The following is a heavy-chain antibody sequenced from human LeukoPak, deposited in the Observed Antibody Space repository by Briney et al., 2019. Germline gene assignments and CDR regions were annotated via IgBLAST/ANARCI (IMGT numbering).Heavy chain of an antibody. CDR3: AAGDDTAKGGNY. CDR1: GASISGTSHY. CDR2: IHFSGTI. V-gene: IGHV4-31*03. Sequence: PSETLSLTCTVSGASISGTSHYWTWTRRRPGEGLEWLGFIHFSGTIYYNPSLSSRLIISSDTSKNQMSLKLTSVTAADTAVYYCAAGDDTAKGGNYWGQGARVTVSS. J-gene: IGHJ4*02. D-gene: IGHD5-18*01.